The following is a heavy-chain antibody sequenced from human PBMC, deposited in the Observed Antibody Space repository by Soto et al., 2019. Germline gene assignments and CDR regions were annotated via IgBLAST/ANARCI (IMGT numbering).Heavy chain of an antibody. V-gene: IGHV4-30-4*01. CDR3: ARDDYGDYYYYGMDV. CDR2: IYYSGST. D-gene: IGHD4-17*01. CDR1: GGSISSGDYY. J-gene: IGHJ6*02. Sequence: PSETLSLTCTVSGGSISSGDYYWSWIRQPPGKGLEWIGYIYYSGSTYYNPSLKSRVTISVDTSKNQFSLKLSSVTAADTAVYYCARDDYGDYYYYGMDVWGQGTTVTVS.